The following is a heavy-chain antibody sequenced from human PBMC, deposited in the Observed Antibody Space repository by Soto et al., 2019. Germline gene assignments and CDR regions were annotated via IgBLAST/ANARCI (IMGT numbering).Heavy chain of an antibody. CDR3: ARDRGAISSWLGPDLDL. J-gene: IGHJ2*01. D-gene: IGHD6-13*01. CDR2: IYHSGST. Sequence: QVQLQESGPGLVKPSGTLSLTCAVSGGSISSSNWWSWVRQPPGKGLEWIGEIYHSGSTNDNPSLKSRVTISVDKSKNQFPLKLSSVTAADTAVYYCARDRGAISSWLGPDLDLWGRGTLVTVSS. CDR1: GGSISSSNW. V-gene: IGHV4-4*02.